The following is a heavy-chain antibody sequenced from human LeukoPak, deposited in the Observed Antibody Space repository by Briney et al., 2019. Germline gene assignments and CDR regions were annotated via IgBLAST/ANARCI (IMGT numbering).Heavy chain of an antibody. J-gene: IGHJ4*02. CDR2: IYPGDSDT. D-gene: IGHD1-26*01. V-gene: IGHV5-51*01. CDR1: GYSFNTYW. Sequence: GESLKISCKGSGYSFNTYWIGWVRQMPGKGLEWMGIIYPGDSDTGYSPSFQGQVTISADNSINTAYLQWSSLKASDTAMYYCARRVVGATTRHFDYWGQGTLVTVSS. CDR3: ARRVVGATTRHFDY.